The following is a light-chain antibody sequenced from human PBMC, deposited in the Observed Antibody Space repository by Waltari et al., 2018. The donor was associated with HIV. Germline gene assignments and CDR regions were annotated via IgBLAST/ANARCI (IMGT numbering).Light chain of an antibody. CDR3: CSYAGSTSYV. J-gene: IGLJ1*01. CDR1: RSDVGAYKY. Sequence: QSALTQPRSVSGSPGQSVTISCTGTRSDVGAYKYVSWYRQHPGKAPKLMIYDVNKRPSGVPDRFSGSKSGNTASLTISGLQAEDEADYYCCSYAGSTSYVFGSGTKVTVL. V-gene: IGLV2-11*01. CDR2: DVN.